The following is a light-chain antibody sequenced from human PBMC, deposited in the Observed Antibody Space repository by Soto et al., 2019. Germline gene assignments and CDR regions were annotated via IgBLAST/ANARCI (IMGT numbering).Light chain of an antibody. CDR2: GAS. CDR1: QSVSTH. V-gene: IGKV3-15*01. J-gene: IGKJ1*01. CDR3: QQYDNWPPWT. Sequence: EKVMTQSPATLTVSPGXRVTLSCRSSQSVSTHLAWYQQKPGRAPRLLIYGASTRATGIPARFSGSGSGTEFTLTISSLESEDSAVYYCQQYDNWPPWTFGQGTKVDIK.